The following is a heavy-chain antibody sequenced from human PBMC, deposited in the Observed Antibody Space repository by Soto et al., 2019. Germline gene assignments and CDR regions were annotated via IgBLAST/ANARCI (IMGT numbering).Heavy chain of an antibody. CDR3: ARDHTADFWSGYYPYGMDV. D-gene: IGHD3-3*01. Sequence: VASVKVSCKASGGTFSSYAISWVRQAPGQGLEWMGGIIPIFGTANYAQRFQGRVTITADESTSTAYMELGSLRSEDTAVYYCARDHTADFWSGYYPYGMDVWGQGTTVTVSS. CDR1: GGTFSSYA. CDR2: IIPIFGTA. V-gene: IGHV1-69*13. J-gene: IGHJ6*02.